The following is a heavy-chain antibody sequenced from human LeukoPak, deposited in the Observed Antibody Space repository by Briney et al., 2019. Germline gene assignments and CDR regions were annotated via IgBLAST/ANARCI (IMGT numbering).Heavy chain of an antibody. J-gene: IGHJ5*02. CDR2: INPNSGGT. Sequence: GASVKVSCKASGYTFTGYYMHWVRQAPGQGLEWMGWINPNSGGTNYAQKFQGRVTMTRDTSISTAYMELSRLRSDDTAVYYCARDYIIDQAYYYGSGSPHNWFDPWGQGTLVTVSS. D-gene: IGHD3-10*01. CDR1: GYTFTGYY. CDR3: ARDYIIDQAYYYGSGSPHNWFDP. V-gene: IGHV1-2*02.